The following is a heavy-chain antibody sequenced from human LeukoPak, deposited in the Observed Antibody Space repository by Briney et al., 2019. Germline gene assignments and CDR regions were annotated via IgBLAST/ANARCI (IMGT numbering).Heavy chain of an antibody. CDR2: ISSSGSTI. V-gene: IGHV3-48*03. CDR1: GFTFSSYE. Sequence: GGSLRLSCAASGFTFSSYEMNWVRQAPGKGLEWVSYISSSGSTIYYADSVKGRFTISRDNAKNSLYLQMNSLRAEDTAVCYCAREGGYSGYDSGYYFDYWGQGTLVTVSS. CDR3: AREGGYSGYDSGYYFDY. J-gene: IGHJ4*02. D-gene: IGHD5-12*01.